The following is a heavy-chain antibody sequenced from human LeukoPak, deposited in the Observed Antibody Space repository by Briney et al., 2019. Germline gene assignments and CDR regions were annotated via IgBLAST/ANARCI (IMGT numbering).Heavy chain of an antibody. CDR1: GGSISSGDYY. Sequence: PSQTLSLTCTVSGGSISSGDYYWSWIRQPPGKDLESIGYIYYSGSTYYNPSLKSRVTISVDTSKNQFSLKLSSVTAADTAVYYCARELRYFDWLYFDYWGQGTLVTVSS. CDR2: IYYSGST. CDR3: ARELRYFDWLYFDY. J-gene: IGHJ4*02. D-gene: IGHD3-9*01. V-gene: IGHV4-30-4*01.